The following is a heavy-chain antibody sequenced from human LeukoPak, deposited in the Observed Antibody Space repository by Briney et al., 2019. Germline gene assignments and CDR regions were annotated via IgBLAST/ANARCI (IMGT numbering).Heavy chain of an antibody. CDR3: AKCGYSYGNYYYYGTDV. J-gene: IGHJ6*02. V-gene: IGHV3-23*01. Sequence: PGGSLRLSCAASGFTFSSYAMSWVRQAPGKGLEWVSAISGSGGSTYYADSVKGRFTISRDNSKNTLYLQMNSLRAEDTAVYYCAKCGYSYGNYYYYGTDVWGQGTTVTVSS. CDR2: ISGSGGST. D-gene: IGHD5-18*01. CDR1: GFTFSSYA.